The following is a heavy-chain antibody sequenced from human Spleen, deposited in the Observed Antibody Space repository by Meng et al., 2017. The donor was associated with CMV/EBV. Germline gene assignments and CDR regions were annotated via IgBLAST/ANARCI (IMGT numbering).Heavy chain of an antibody. J-gene: IGHJ6*02. CDR3: AKGESFDV. V-gene: IGHV3-53*01. CDR1: GFTVSSNY. D-gene: IGHD2/OR15-2a*01. Sequence: GGSLRLSCAASGFTVSSNYMNWVRQAPGKGLEWVSVIYSDGSGGSTYYADSVKGRFTISRDNSKNTLYLQMNSLRAEDTAVYYCAKGESFDVWGQGTTVTVSS. CDR2: IYSDGSGGST.